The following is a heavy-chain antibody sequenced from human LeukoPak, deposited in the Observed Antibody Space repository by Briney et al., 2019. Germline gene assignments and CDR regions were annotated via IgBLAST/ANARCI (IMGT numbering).Heavy chain of an antibody. Sequence: PSETLSLTCTVSGGSISSYYWSWIRQPPGKGLEWIGYIYYSGSTNYNPSLKSRVTISVDTSKNQFSLKLSSVTAADTAVYYCARQGVVVVAATRYYYYYGMDVWGQGTTVTVSS. J-gene: IGHJ6*02. CDR1: GGSISSYY. CDR3: ARQGVVVVAATRYYYYYGMDV. D-gene: IGHD2-15*01. V-gene: IGHV4-59*08. CDR2: IYYSGST.